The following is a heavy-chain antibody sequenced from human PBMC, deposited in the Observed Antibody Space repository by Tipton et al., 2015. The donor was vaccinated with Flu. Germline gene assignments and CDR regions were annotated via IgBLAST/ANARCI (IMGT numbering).Heavy chain of an antibody. CDR3: ARGFIRLCDY. J-gene: IGHJ4*02. V-gene: IGHV3-11*04. CDR1: GGSVSSAGYY. D-gene: IGHD3-16*01. CDR2: ISVSGGTK. Sequence: LSLTCTVSGGSVSSAGYYWTWIRQPPGKGLEWVSYISVSGGTKYYADSVKGRFTISRDNARNSLYLQMDSLTAADTAVYYCARGFIRLCDYWGQGTLVTVSS.